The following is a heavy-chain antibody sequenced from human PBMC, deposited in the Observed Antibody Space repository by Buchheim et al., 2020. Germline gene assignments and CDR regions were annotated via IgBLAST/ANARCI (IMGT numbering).Heavy chain of an antibody. CDR2: IYYSGST. CDR1: GGSISSGGYY. J-gene: IGHJ5*02. Sequence: QVQLQESGPGLVKPSQTLSLTCTVSGGSISSGGYYWSWIRQHPGKGLEWIGYIYYSGSTYYNPSLKSRVTISVDTSKNQFSLKLSSVTAADTAVYYCARVAWGYYDFWSGYYPNWFDPWGQGTL. V-gene: IGHV4-31*03. CDR3: ARVAWGYYDFWSGYYPNWFDP. D-gene: IGHD3-3*01.